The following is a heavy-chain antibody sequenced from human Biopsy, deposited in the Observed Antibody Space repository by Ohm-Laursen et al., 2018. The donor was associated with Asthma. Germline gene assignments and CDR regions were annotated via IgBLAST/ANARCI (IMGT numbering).Heavy chain of an antibody. Sequence: SLRLSCAASGFTFDDYSMHWVRQAPGKGLEWVSGISWNSGSIGYADSVKGRFTISRDNAKNSVYLQMNSLRAEDTALYYCAKGEWELLEANFDYWGQGTLVTVSS. CDR1: GFTFDDYS. V-gene: IGHV3-9*01. D-gene: IGHD1-26*01. CDR2: ISWNSGSI. CDR3: AKGEWELLEANFDY. J-gene: IGHJ4*02.